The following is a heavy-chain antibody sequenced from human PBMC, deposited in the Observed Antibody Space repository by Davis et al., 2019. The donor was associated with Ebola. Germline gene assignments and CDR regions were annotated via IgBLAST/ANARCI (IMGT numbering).Heavy chain of an antibody. CDR2: IYYSGST. D-gene: IGHD1-26*01. CDR1: GGSISSSSYY. Sequence: MPSETLSLTCTVSGGSISSSSYYWGWIRQPPGKGLEWIGSIYYSGSTYYNPSLKRRVTISVDTSKNQFSLKLSSVTAADTAVYYCASFVVGATRPVGLDYWGQGTLVTVSS. V-gene: IGHV4-39*07. CDR3: ASFVVGATRPVGLDY. J-gene: IGHJ4*02.